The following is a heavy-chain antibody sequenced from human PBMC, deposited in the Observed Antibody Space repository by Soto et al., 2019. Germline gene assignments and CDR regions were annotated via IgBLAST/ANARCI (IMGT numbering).Heavy chain of an antibody. Sequence: GGSLRLSCAASGFTFTAYYMSLLRQAPGKGLEWVSYISSSGSTIYYADSVKGRFTISRDNAKNSLYLQMNSLRAEDTAVYYCARVLVFYGGFDPWGQGTLVTVSS. CDR3: ARVLVFYGGFDP. CDR2: ISSSGSTI. J-gene: IGHJ5*02. CDR1: GFTFTAYY. V-gene: IGHV3-11*01. D-gene: IGHD2-21*02.